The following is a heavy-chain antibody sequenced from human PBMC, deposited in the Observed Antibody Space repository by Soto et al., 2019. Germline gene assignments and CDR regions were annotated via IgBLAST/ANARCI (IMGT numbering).Heavy chain of an antibody. Sequence: ASVKVSCKSSGDTFSSYGVSWVRQAPGQGLEWLGWISTYTGNTKHAQKFQDRVTLTTEASTSTAYMELRSLRSEDTAVYYCVRVRCNGARCYTNHFGVWGQGTTVTVSS. CDR1: GDTFSSYG. D-gene: IGHD2-15*01. V-gene: IGHV1-18*04. CDR3: VRVRCNGARCYTNHFGV. CDR2: ISTYTGNT. J-gene: IGHJ6*02.